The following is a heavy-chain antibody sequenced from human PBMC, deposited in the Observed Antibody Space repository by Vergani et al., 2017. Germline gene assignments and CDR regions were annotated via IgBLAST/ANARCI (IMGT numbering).Heavy chain of an antibody. V-gene: IGHV1-46*02. J-gene: IGHJ4*02. CDR2: INPSGGST. CDR1: GVTFNGPG. CDR3: ASVLTVGATYFVY. Sequence: VQLVESGGGLVQPGGSLTLSCAASGVTFNGPGMHWVRPAPGPGLEWMGIINPSGGSTSYGQKFQGRVAMTRDTSSSTVYMSLSSLRSDDTAVDYCASVLTVGATYFVYWGQRTLVTVSA. D-gene: IGHD4-23*01.